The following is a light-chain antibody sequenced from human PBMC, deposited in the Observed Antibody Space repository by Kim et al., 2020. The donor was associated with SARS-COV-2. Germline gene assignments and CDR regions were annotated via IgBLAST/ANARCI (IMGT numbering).Light chain of an antibody. CDR1: QSISSW. Sequence: DIQMTQSPSTLSASVGHRVTITCRASQSISSWLAWYQQKPGKAPKLLIYKASSLESGVPSRFSGSGSGTEFTLTISSLQPDDFATYYCQQYNSYSYSFGQGTKLEI. J-gene: IGKJ2*03. CDR3: QQYNSYSYS. CDR2: KAS. V-gene: IGKV1-5*03.